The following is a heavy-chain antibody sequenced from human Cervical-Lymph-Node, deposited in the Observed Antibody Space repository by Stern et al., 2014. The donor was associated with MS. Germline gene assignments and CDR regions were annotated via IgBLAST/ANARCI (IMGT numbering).Heavy chain of an antibody. CDR2: SWSDGTKE. CDR3: ARDDRTSWYGGMPH. J-gene: IGHJ4*02. Sequence: VQLVASGGGAVQPGRSLRLSCATSGFTFSGYGMYWVRQAPGQGLEWVAISWSDGTKEDYSDSVKGRFTISRDNSKNTLYLQMTSLRAEDTAVYYCARDDRTSWYGGMPHWGQGTLVTVSS. CDR1: GFTFSGYG. V-gene: IGHV3-33*07. D-gene: IGHD6-13*01.